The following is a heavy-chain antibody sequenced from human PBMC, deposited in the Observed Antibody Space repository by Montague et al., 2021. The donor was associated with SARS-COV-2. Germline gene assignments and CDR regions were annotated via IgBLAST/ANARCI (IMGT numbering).Heavy chain of an antibody. Sequence: SLRLSFAASGFTFGTYAMTWVRQAPGKGLEWVSTITSSGGKTYYADSVKGRFTISRDNSKNTLYLQMSSLRVDDTAVYYCAKDPLLYGDFWSGYYFDYWGQGTLVTVSS. D-gene: IGHD3-3*01. CDR1: GFTFGTYA. CDR3: AKDPLLYGDFWSGYYFDY. V-gene: IGHV3-23*01. CDR2: ITSSGGKT. J-gene: IGHJ4*02.